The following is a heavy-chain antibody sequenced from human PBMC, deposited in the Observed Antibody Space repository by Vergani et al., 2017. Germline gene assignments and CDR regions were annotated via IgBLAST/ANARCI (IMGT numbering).Heavy chain of an antibody. Sequence: EVQLVESGGGLVKPGGSLRLSCAASGFTFDDYAMHWVRQAPGKGLEWVSTINIGGRTSYADSVKGRLTLTRDDSKNTLHLQMNSLRPEDTAVYYCARGMTTEATDLDGFDIWGQGTMVSVSS. CDR3: ARGMTTEATDLDGFDI. CDR1: GFTFDDYA. J-gene: IGHJ3*02. D-gene: IGHD4-17*01. CDR2: INIGGRT. V-gene: IGHV3-66*02.